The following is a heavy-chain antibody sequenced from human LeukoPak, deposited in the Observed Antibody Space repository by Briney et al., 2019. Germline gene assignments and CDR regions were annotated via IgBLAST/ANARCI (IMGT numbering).Heavy chain of an antibody. Sequence: SETLSLTCTVSGGSISSYYWSWIRQPPGKGLEWIGYIYYSGSTNYNPSLKSRVTISVDTSKNQFSLKLSSVTTADTAVYYCARGRGRYYDSSGYPGYFDYWGQGTLVTVSS. V-gene: IGHV4-59*12. CDR1: GGSISSYY. J-gene: IGHJ4*02. CDR3: ARGRGRYYDSSGYPGYFDY. D-gene: IGHD3-22*01. CDR2: IYYSGST.